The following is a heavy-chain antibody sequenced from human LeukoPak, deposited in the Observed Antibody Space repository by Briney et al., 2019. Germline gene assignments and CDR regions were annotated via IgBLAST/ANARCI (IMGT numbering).Heavy chain of an antibody. Sequence: GGSLRLSCAASGFTFSSYSMNWVRQAPGKGLEWDSSISSSSSYIYYADSVKGRFTISRDNAKNSLYLQMNSLRAEDTAVYYCARVPLRYCSSTSCYANDYWGQGTLVTVSS. V-gene: IGHV3-21*01. D-gene: IGHD2-2*01. CDR3: ARVPLRYCSSTSCYANDY. CDR2: ISSSSSYI. J-gene: IGHJ4*02. CDR1: GFTFSSYS.